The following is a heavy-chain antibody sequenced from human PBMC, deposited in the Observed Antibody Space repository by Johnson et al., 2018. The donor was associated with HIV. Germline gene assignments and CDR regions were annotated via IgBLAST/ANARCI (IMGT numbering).Heavy chain of an antibody. CDR3: ARGDGYRRAFDI. Sequence: EVQLVESGGGLVQPGGSLRLSCAASGFTFSNYWMTWVRQAPGKGLEWVSYISGSGNSIYYADSVKGRFTISRDNAKNSLYLQMNSLRAEDTAVYYCARGDGYRRAFDIWGQGTMVTVSS. CDR2: ISGSGNSI. CDR1: GFTFSNYW. J-gene: IGHJ3*02. V-gene: IGHV3-48*04. D-gene: IGHD1-1*01.